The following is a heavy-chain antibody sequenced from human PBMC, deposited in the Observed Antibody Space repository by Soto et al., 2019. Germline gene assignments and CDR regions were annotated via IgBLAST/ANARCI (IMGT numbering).Heavy chain of an antibody. J-gene: IGHJ6*04. Sequence: EVQLLESGGGLVQPGGSLRLSCAASGFTFSSYAMSWVRQAPGKGLEWVSAICGSGGSTYYADSVKGRFTIARDNSKNTLYLQMNSLRAEDTAVYYCAKDVGVYSSGWYSVWGKGTTVTVSS. CDR2: ICGSGGST. CDR1: GFTFSSYA. CDR3: AKDVGVYSSGWYSV. V-gene: IGHV3-23*01. D-gene: IGHD6-19*01.